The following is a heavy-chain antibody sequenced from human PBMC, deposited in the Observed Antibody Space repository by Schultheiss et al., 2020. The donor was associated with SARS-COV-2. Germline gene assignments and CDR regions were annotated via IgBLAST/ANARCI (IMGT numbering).Heavy chain of an antibody. CDR3: ARDSRFGGPGNYYYGMDV. D-gene: IGHD3-10*01. CDR2: IYSGGST. Sequence: GGSLRLSCAASGFTFSSYAMSWVRQAPGKGLEWVSVIYSGGSTYYADSVKGRFTISRDNSKNTLYLQMNSLRAEDTAVYYCARDSRFGGPGNYYYGMDVWGQGTTVTVSS. CDR1: GFTFSSYA. V-gene: IGHV3-66*01. J-gene: IGHJ6*02.